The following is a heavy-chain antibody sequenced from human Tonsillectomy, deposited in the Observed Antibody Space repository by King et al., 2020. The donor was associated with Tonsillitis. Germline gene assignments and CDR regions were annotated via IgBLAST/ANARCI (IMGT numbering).Heavy chain of an antibody. CDR2: INPSGGST. CDR3: ARGPRYCSSASCYAHYGMDV. J-gene: IGHJ6*02. D-gene: IGHD2-2*01. CDR1: GYTFTSYY. V-gene: IGHV1-46*03. Sequence: VQLVESGAEVKKPGASVKVSCKASGYTFTSYYIHWVRQAPGQGLEWMGIINPSGGSTSYAQKFQGRVTMTRDTSTSTVYMELSSLTSEVTAVYYCARGPRYCSSASCYAHYGMDVWGQGTTVTVSS.